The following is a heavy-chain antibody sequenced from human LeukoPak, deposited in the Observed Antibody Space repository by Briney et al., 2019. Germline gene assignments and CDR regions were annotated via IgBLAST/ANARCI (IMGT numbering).Heavy chain of an antibody. D-gene: IGHD3-16*01. CDR3: TRFVPYLDY. Sequence: GRSLRLSCTASGFTFGDHAMSWVRQAPGKGLEWVGFIRSKTYGKTTEYAASVKGRFTISRADSKNIAYLQMNSLKTEDTAIYYCTRFVPYLDYWGQGTLVTVSS. CDR1: GFTFGDHA. CDR2: IRSKTYGKTT. V-gene: IGHV3-49*04. J-gene: IGHJ4*02.